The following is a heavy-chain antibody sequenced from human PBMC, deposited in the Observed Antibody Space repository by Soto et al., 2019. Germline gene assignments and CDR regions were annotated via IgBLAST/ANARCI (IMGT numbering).Heavy chain of an antibody. D-gene: IGHD6-6*01. CDR3: VSSNIVGRPG. CDR1: GFSFKTFW. J-gene: IGHJ3*01. Sequence: EMQLVESGGGLVQPGGSLRLSCAASGFSFKTFWMSWVRQAPGKGLEWVANIKQDESENHYVNSVKGRFTISRDNAKSSLYLQMNNLRIEDTAVYYCVSSNIVGRPGGGQGTMVTVSS. V-gene: IGHV3-7*01. CDR2: IKQDESEN.